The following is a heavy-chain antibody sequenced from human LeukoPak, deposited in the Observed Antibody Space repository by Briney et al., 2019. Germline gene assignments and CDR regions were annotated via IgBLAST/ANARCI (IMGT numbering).Heavy chain of an antibody. Sequence: PSETLSLTCAVYGGSFSGYYWSWIRQPPGKGLEWIGEINYSGSTNYNPSLKSRVTISVDTSKNQFSLKLSSVTAADTAVYYCARGGYDFWSGYYTGRFWFDPWGQGTLVTVSS. J-gene: IGHJ5*02. CDR2: INYSGST. CDR3: ARGGYDFWSGYYTGRFWFDP. CDR1: GGSFSGYY. V-gene: IGHV4-34*01. D-gene: IGHD3-3*01.